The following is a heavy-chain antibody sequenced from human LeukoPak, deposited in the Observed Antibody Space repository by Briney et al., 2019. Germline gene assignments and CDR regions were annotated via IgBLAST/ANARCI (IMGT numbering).Heavy chain of an antibody. Sequence: PSETLSLTCTVSGGSISSSYSWGWIRQPPGKGLEWIGNIYYSGSTYYNPSLMSRVTISVDTSKNQFSLKLNSVTAADTAVYYCARGDCSSTICYSPMDVWGKGTTVTVSS. J-gene: IGHJ6*03. D-gene: IGHD2-2*01. CDR3: ARGDCSSTICYSPMDV. V-gene: IGHV4-39*01. CDR2: IYYSGST. CDR1: GGSISSSYS.